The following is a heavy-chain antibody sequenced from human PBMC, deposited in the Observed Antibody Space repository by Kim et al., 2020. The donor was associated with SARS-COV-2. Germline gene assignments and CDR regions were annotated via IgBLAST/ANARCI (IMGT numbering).Heavy chain of an antibody. CDR2: IYHSGST. D-gene: IGHD2-2*01. Sequence: SETLSLTCTVSGYSISSGYYWGWIRQPPGKGLEWIGSIYHSGSTYYNPSLKSRVTISVDTSKNQFSLKLSSVTAADTAVYYCARAQYCSSTSCYYYYGMDVWGQGTTVTVSS. CDR3: ARAQYCSSTSCYYYYGMDV. CDR1: GYSISSGYY. J-gene: IGHJ6*02. V-gene: IGHV4-38-2*02.